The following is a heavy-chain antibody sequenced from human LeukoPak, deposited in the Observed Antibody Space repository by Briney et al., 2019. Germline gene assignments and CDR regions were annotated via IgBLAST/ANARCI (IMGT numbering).Heavy chain of an antibody. Sequence: GGSLRLSCVTSGFTFKSSSMSWVRQAPGKGLEWVAFIGHFTGDIFYADSVKGRFNISRDDAKDSVYLQMNSLRVDDTAVYFCARDPYTGSMFGYWGHGTPVTVSS. D-gene: IGHD1-1*01. CDR1: GFTFKSSS. CDR2: IGHFTGDI. J-gene: IGHJ4*01. CDR3: ARDPYTGSMFGY. V-gene: IGHV3-21*01.